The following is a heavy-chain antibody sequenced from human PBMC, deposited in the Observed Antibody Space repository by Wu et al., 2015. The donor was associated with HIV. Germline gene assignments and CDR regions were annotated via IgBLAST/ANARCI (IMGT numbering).Heavy chain of an antibody. D-gene: IGHD3-22*01. CDR3: ARGHYYDTSSSPVY. J-gene: IGHJ4*02. V-gene: IGHV1-18*01. CDR2: ISAQNGNT. CDR1: GYIFSDFG. Sequence: QVQLVQSGAEVKKPGASVKVACKSSGYIFSDFGIHWVRQAPGEGLEWMGWISAQNGNTKYAQKFQGRVTMTTETSSSTAYMELRRLRSDDTAVYFCARGHYYDTSSSPVYWGPGTRVTVSS.